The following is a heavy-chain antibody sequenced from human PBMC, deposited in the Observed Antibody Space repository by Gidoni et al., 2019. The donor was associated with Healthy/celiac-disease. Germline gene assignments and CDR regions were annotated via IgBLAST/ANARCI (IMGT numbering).Heavy chain of an antibody. V-gene: IGHV3-23*01. Sequence: EVQLLASGAGLVHPGGSLRLSCSASGFTFSSYAMSWVRQAPGKGLEWVSAISGRGGSTYYADSVKGRFTISRDNSKNTMDRQMNRLRAEDTAVYYCAKAPGKVVIAARRDLDYWGKGTLVTVSS. CDR3: AKAPGKVVIAARRDLDY. J-gene: IGHJ4*02. CDR2: ISGRGGST. D-gene: IGHD6-6*01. CDR1: GFTFSSYA.